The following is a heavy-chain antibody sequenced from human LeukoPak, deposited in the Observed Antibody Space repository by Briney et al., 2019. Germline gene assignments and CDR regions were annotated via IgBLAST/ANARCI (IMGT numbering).Heavy chain of an antibody. CDR3: ARDGDSSGYRNAFDI. Sequence: EASLNLSCKGSGSTFTSNGIRWERPAPGQRLGRIRWISAYNGNTNYAQKLQGRITMTTDTSTSTAYMELRSLRSDDTAVYYCARDGDSSGYRNAFDIWGQGTMVTVSS. CDR2: ISAYNGNT. V-gene: IGHV1-18*01. D-gene: IGHD3-22*01. J-gene: IGHJ3*02. CDR1: GSTFTSNG.